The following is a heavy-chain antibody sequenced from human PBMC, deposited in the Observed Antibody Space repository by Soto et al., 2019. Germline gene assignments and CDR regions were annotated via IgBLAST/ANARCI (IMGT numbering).Heavy chain of an antibody. CDR1: GGSISSSSYY. D-gene: IGHD3-22*01. Sequence: SETLSLTCTVSGGSISSSSYYWGWIRQPPGKGLEWIGSIYYSGSTYYNPSLKSRVTISVDTSKNQFSLKLSSVTAADTAVYYCARQRYYYDSSGYPTSGFDPWGHRTLVTVSS. CDR2: IYYSGST. J-gene: IGHJ5*02. CDR3: ARQRYYYDSSGYPTSGFDP. V-gene: IGHV4-39*01.